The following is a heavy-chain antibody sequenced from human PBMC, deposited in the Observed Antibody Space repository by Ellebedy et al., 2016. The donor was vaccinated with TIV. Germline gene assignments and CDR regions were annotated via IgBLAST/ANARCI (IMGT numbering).Heavy chain of an antibody. CDR3: ATGYYDGRGYYFTADTNAYDI. V-gene: IGHV1-18*04. CDR1: GYTFTSYG. Sequence: ASVKVSCKASGYTFTSYGISWVRQAPGQGLEWMGWISAYNGNSNYAQRFQGRVTMTTDASTSTAYMELRSLRSGDTAVYYCATGYYDGRGYYFTADTNAYDIWGQGTMVIVSS. CDR2: ISAYNGNS. J-gene: IGHJ3*02. D-gene: IGHD3-22*01.